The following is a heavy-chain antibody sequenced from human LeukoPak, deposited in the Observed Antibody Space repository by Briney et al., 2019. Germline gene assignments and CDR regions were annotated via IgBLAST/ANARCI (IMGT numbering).Heavy chain of an antibody. D-gene: IGHD6-13*01. V-gene: IGHV3-30*18. J-gene: IGHJ4*02. CDR3: AKLASPRGGIPDY. Sequence: GGSLRLSCAASGFTFSSYGMHWVRQAPGKGLEWVAVISYDGSNKYYADSVKGRFTISRDNSKNTLYLQMNSLRAEDTAVYYCAKLASPRGGIPDYWGQGSLVTVSS. CDR1: GFTFSSYG. CDR2: ISYDGSNK.